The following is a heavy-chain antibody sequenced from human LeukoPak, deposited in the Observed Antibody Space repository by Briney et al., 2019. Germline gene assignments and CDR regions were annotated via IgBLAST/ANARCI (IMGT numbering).Heavy chain of an antibody. CDR2: ISGSGGST. CDR1: GFTFCSYA. CDR3: ARDLSYYYDSSGSDY. J-gene: IGHJ4*02. D-gene: IGHD3-22*01. V-gene: IGHV3-23*01. Sequence: GGSLRLSCAASGFTFCSYAMSWVRQAPGKGLEWVSAISGSGGSTYYADSVKGRFTISRDNAKNSLYLQMNSLRAEDTAVYYCARDLSYYYDSSGSDYWGQGTLVTVSS.